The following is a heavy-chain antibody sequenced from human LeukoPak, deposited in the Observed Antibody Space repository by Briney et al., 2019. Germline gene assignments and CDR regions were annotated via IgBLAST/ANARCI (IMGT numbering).Heavy chain of an antibody. V-gene: IGHV4-59*01. Sequence: PETLSLTCTVSGGSISSYYWSWIRQPPGKGLEWIGYIYYSGSTNYNPSLKSRVTISVDTSKNQFSLKLSSVTAADTAVYYCARAKWLPPVGYIDYWGQGTLVTVSS. CDR1: GGSISSYY. CDR2: IYYSGST. D-gene: IGHD5-12*01. J-gene: IGHJ4*02. CDR3: ARAKWLPPVGYIDY.